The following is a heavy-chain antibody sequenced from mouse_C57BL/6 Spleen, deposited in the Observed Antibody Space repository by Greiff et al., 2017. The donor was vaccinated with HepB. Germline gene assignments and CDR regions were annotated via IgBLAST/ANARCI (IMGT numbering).Heavy chain of an antibody. CDR1: GYTFTDYY. V-gene: IGHV1-76*01. J-gene: IGHJ1*03. Sequence: QVQLQQSGAELVRPGASVKLSCKASGYTFTDYYINWVKQRPGQGLEWIARIYPGSGNTYYNEKFKGKATLTAEKSSSTAYMQLSSLTSEDSAVYFCARWDTTVVGYFEVWGTGTTGTVS. CDR3: ARWDTTVVGYFEV. CDR2: IYPGSGNT. D-gene: IGHD1-1*01.